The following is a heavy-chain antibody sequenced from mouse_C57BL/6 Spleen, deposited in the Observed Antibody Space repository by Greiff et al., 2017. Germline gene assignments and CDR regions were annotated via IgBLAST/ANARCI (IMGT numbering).Heavy chain of an antibody. D-gene: IGHD1-1*01. CDR3: ARAHYYGSSLYYAMYY. Sequence: QVQLKQPGAELVKPGASVKLSCKASGYTFTSYWMQWVKQRPGQGLEWIGEIDPSDSYTNYHQKCKGKDTLTVDTSYSTAYMQLSSLTSEDSAVYYCARAHYYGSSLYYAMYYWGQGTAVTVSS. J-gene: IGHJ4*01. V-gene: IGHV1-50*01. CDR2: IDPSDSYT. CDR1: GYTFTSYW.